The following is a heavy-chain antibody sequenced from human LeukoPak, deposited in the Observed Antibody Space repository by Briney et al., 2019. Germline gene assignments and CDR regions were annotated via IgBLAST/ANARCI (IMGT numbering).Heavy chain of an antibody. J-gene: IGHJ4*02. Sequence: GGSPRLSCAASGFTFSSYAMSWVRQAPGKGLEWVSAISGSGGNTYYADSVKGRFTISRDNSRTTLYLQMNSLRAEDTAMYHCARQLGYCSDGSCYFDYWGQGTLVTVSS. CDR2: ISGSGGNT. CDR1: GFTFSSYA. D-gene: IGHD2-15*01. V-gene: IGHV3-23*01. CDR3: ARQLGYCSDGSCYFDY.